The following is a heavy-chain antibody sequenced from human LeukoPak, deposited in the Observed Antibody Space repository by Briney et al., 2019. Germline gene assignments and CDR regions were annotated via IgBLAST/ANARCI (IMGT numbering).Heavy chain of an antibody. Sequence: GGSLRLSCAASGFTFSSYAMSWVRQAPGKELEWVSAISGSGGSTYYADSVKGRFTISRDNSKNTLYLQMNSLRAEDTAVYYCARDRRGEKDFDVWGPGTMVTVSS. CDR3: ARDRRGEKDFDV. D-gene: IGHD3-10*01. CDR2: ISGSGGST. CDR1: GFTFSSYA. J-gene: IGHJ3*01. V-gene: IGHV3-23*01.